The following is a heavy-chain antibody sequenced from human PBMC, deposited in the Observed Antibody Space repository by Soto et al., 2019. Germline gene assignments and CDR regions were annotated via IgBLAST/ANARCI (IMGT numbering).Heavy chain of an antibody. V-gene: IGHV3-23*01. CDR1: GFTFSTYA. CDR2: ISGSGDST. CDR3: AKERSSGWSLDY. Sequence: EVQLLESGGGLVQPGGSLRLSCAASGFTFSTYAMNWVRQAPGKGLEWVSGISGSGDSTYYADSVKGRFTVSRDNSKITLYLQMSSLTAADTAVFYCAKERSSGWSLDYWGQGTLVTVSS. D-gene: IGHD6-19*01. J-gene: IGHJ4*02.